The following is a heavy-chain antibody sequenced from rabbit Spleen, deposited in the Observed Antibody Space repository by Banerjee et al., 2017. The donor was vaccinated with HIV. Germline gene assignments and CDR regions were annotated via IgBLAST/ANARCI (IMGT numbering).Heavy chain of an antibody. Sequence: EESGGDLVKPEGSLTLTCTASGFSFSSSYWICWVRQAPGKGLEWIACIYGGSSGDTYYASWAKGRFTISKTSSTTVTLQMTSLTAADTATYFCARDSYDGYGGYGYGFNLWGQGTLVTVS. CDR3: ARDSYDGYGGYGYGFNL. D-gene: IGHD6-1*01. J-gene: IGHJ4*01. V-gene: IGHV1S45*01. CDR2: IYGGSSGDT. CDR1: GFSFSSSYW.